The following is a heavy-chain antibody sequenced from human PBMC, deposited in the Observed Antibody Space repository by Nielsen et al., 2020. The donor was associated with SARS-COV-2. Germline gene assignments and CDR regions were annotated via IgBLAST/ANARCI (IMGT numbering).Heavy chain of an antibody. CDR3: ATGVMATRDFDY. J-gene: IGHJ4*02. V-gene: IGHV1-24*01. D-gene: IGHD5-24*01. CDR1: GYTLTELS. CDR2: FDPEDGET. Sequence: ASVKVSCKVSGYTLTELSMHWVRQAPGKGLEWMGGFDPEDGETIYAQKFQGRVTMTEDTSTDTAYMELSSLRSEDTAVYYCATGVMATRDFDYWGQGTLVTVSS.